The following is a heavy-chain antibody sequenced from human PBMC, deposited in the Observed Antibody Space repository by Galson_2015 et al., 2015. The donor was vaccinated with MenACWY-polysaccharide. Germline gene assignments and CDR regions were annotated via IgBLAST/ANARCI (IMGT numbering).Heavy chain of an antibody. J-gene: IGHJ4*02. CDR1: GFIFNSYW. CDR3: AREKGSSGYGFDN. V-gene: IGHV3-74*01. D-gene: IGHD3-22*01. CDR2: INTDGSST. Sequence: SLRLSCAASGFIFNSYWMHWVRQAPGKGLVWVSRINTDGSSTSYADSVKGRFTIPRDNAKNTLYLQMNSLRAEDTAVYYCAREKGSSGYGFDNWGQGALVTASS.